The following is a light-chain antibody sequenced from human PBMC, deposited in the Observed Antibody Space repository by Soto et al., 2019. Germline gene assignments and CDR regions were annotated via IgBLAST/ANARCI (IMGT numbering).Light chain of an antibody. CDR3: QHYGNSPPSVT. CDR1: QSASSNF. Sequence: IVLTQSPGTLSLSPREIATLSCRASQSASSNFLAWYQQRPGQAPRLLIYGASNRATGIPDRFSGSGSGADFTLTISRLEPEDFAVYYCQHYGNSPPSVTFGPGTKVDIK. V-gene: IGKV3-20*01. CDR2: GAS. J-gene: IGKJ3*01.